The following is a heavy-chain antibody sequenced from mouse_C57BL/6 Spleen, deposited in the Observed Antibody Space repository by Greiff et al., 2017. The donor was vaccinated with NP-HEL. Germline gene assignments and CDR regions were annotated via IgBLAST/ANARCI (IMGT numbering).Heavy chain of an antibody. CDR1: GFTFSSYA. Sequence: EVHLVESGGGLVKPGGSLKLSCAASGFTFSSYAMSWVRQTPEKRLEWVATISDGGSYTYYPDNVKGRFTISRDNAKNNLYLQMSHLKSEDTAMYYCARGQFITTVVASMDYWGQGTSVTVSS. CDR3: ARGQFITTVVASMDY. J-gene: IGHJ4*01. D-gene: IGHD1-1*01. CDR2: ISDGGSYT. V-gene: IGHV5-4*01.